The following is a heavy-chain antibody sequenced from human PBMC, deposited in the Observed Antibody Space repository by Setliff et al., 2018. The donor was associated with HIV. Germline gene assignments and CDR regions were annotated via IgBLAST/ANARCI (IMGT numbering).Heavy chain of an antibody. D-gene: IGHD3-22*01. V-gene: IGHV3-7*03. Sequence: GGSLRLSCVASGLTFNRYWMSWVRQVPGKGLEWVSNTKYDGSESYYVDSVKGRFSASTDNAKNSLFLQMNNLRAEDTAIYYCAKGLDYLDSSGYSYFRLWGQGTQVTVSS. J-gene: IGHJ4*02. CDR1: GLTFNRYW. CDR3: AKGLDYLDSSGYSYFRL. CDR2: TKYDGSES.